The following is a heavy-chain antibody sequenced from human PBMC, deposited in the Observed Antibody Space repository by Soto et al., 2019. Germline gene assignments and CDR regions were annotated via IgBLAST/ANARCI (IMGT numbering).Heavy chain of an antibody. V-gene: IGHV4-39*01. Sequence: SETLSLTCTVSGGSISSSSYYWGWIRQPPGKGLEWIGTIYNSGSTYYNPSLESRVTISVATSKNQFSLKLSSVTAADTAVYYCARQSGSSTGWKDLDYWGQGTLVTVSS. J-gene: IGHJ4*02. CDR2: IYNSGST. D-gene: IGHD6-19*01. CDR3: ARQSGSSTGWKDLDY. CDR1: GGSISSSSYY.